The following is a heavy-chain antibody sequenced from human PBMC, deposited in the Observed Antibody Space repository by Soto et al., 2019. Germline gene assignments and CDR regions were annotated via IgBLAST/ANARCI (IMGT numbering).Heavy chain of an antibody. CDR2: IYFGGTT. D-gene: IGHD2-15*01. Sequence: PSEPLSLTCTVSGGSLSPNYWAWIRQPPGKGLEWLGHIYFGGTTSYNPSLKSRVTISLETSNSQFSLRLSSVTAADTAVYYCASLGAYCQFLVPFGPGTLVTVSS. J-gene: IGHJ5*02. V-gene: IGHV4-4*09. CDR1: GGSLSPNY. CDR3: ASLGAYCQFLVP.